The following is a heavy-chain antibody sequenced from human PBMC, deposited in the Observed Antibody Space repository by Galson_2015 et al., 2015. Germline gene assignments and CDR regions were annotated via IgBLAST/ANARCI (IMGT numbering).Heavy chain of an antibody. CDR2: TSYRSKWYT. CDR1: GDSVSSNRAA. Sequence: CAISGDSVSSNRAAWNWIRQSPSRGLEWLGRTSYRSKWYTDYAVSVKSRITINPDTSRNQFSLQLNSVTPEDTAVYYCARDLGSGWYWVFDYWGQGALVTVSS. CDR3: ARDLGSGWYWVFDY. J-gene: IGHJ4*02. V-gene: IGHV6-1*01. D-gene: IGHD6-19*01.